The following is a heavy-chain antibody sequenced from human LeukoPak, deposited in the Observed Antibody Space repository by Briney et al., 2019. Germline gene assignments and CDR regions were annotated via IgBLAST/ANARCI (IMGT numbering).Heavy chain of an antibody. CDR3: ARHPNSNWDY. CDR1: GFTFRNYW. J-gene: IGHJ4*02. CDR2: INEGGNEK. V-gene: IGHV3-7*03. Sequence: PGGSLRLSCEASGFTFRNYWMSWVRQVPGKGLEWVVNINEGGNEKNYVDSVKGRFTASRDNAQNSLYLQMNSLRVEDTAVYYCARHPNSNWDYWGQGTLVTVSS. D-gene: IGHD6-13*01.